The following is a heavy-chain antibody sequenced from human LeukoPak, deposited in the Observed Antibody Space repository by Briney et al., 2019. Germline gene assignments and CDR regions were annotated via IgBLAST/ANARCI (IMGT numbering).Heavy chain of an antibody. CDR3: AAGSKEQWLTFDY. CDR2: IVAGSGHT. CDR1: GFTFTSSA. V-gene: IGHV1-58*01. Sequence: ASVKVSCKASGFTFTSSAVQWVRQARGQRLEWIGWIVAGSGHTNYAQKFQERVTITRDMSTSTAYMELSSLRSEDTAVYYCAAGSKEQWLTFDYWGQGTLVTVSS. D-gene: IGHD6-19*01. J-gene: IGHJ4*02.